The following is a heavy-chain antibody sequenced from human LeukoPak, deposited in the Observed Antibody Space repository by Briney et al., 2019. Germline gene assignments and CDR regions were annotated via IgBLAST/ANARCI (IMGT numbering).Heavy chain of an antibody. Sequence: ASETLSLTCTVSGGSISSYYWSWIRQPPGKGLGLIGYIYYSWGTNYNPSLKGRVTISIDTSKSQFSLKLSSVTAADTAVYYCARGPRVSGYYYDFDYWGQGTLVTVSS. CDR1: GGSISSYY. CDR2: IYYSWGT. D-gene: IGHD3-22*01. V-gene: IGHV4-59*01. CDR3: ARGPRVSGYYYDFDY. J-gene: IGHJ4*02.